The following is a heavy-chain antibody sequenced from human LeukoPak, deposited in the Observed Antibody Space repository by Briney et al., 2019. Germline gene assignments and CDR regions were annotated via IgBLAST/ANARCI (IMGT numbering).Heavy chain of an antibody. J-gene: IGHJ4*02. CDR3: VKDIKKTYGIFDD. Sequence: PGGSLGLSCAASGFTFSFHGMHWVRQAPGKGLEWVGLISFDGSNQYYADSVKGRFTISRDNSKNTLDLQMNRLSPEDTAAYYCVKDIKKTYGIFDDWGQGTLVTVSS. CDR2: ISFDGSNQ. D-gene: IGHD2-21*01. V-gene: IGHV3-30*18. CDR1: GFTFSFHG.